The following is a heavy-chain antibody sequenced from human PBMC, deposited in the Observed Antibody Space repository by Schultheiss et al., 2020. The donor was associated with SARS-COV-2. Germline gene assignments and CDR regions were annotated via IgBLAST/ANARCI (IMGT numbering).Heavy chain of an antibody. CDR3: ARDRLEWFGELVGVYNDAFDI. J-gene: IGHJ3*02. Sequence: GGSLRLSCKGSGYSFTSYWIGWVRQMPGKGLEWMGIIYPGDSDTRYSPSFQGQVTISADKSISTAYLQWSSLKASDTAMYYCARDRLEWFGELVGVYNDAFDIWGQGTMVTVSS. CDR1: GYSFTSYW. CDR2: IYPGDSDT. V-gene: IGHV5-51*01. D-gene: IGHD3-10*01.